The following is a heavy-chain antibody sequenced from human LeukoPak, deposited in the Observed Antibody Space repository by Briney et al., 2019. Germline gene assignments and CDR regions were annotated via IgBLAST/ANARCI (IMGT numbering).Heavy chain of an antibody. D-gene: IGHD1-26*01. V-gene: IGHV3-7*03. J-gene: IGHJ4*02. CDR3: TRRIVGATAYFDY. CDR2: IKQDGSET. Sequence: PGGSLRLSCAASGFSFIDYWMTWVRQAPGKGLEWVGNIKQDGSETYYVDSVKGRFTISRDNAKNSLYLQMNSLKTEDTAVYYCTRRIVGATAYFDYWGQGTLVTVSS. CDR1: GFSFIDYW.